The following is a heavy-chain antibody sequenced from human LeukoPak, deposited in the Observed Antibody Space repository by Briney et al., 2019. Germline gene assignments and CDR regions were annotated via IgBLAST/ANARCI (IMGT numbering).Heavy chain of an antibody. CDR2: IYHSGST. J-gene: IGHJ6*03. Sequence: SETLSLTCTVSGGSISSYYWSWIRQPPGKGLEWIGEIYHSGSTNYNPSLKSRVTISVDKSKNQFSLKLSSVTAAGTAVYYCARQGSPHYYYYMDVWGKGTTVTVSS. CDR1: GGSISSYY. V-gene: IGHV4-59*12. CDR3: ARQGSPHYYYYMDV.